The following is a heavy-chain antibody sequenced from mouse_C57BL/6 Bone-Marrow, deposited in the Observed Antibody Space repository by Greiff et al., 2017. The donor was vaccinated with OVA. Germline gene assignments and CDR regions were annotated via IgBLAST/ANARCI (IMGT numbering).Heavy chain of an antibody. J-gene: IGHJ2*01. D-gene: IGHD1-1*01. CDR1: GYTFTSYW. Sequence: QVQLQQPGAEPVMPGASVKLSCKASGYTFTSYWMHWVKQRPGQGLEWIGEIDPSDSYTNYNQKFKGKSTLTVDKSSSTAYMQLSSLTSEDSAVYYCARGITTVDYWGQGTTLTVSS. V-gene: IGHV1-69*01. CDR2: IDPSDSYT. CDR3: ARGITTVDY.